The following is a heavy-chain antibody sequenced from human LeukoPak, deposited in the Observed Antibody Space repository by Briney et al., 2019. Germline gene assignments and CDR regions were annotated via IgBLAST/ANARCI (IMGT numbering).Heavy chain of an antibody. CDR2: ISWNSDAI. Sequence: PGGSLRLSCATSGFIFDDHAMHWVRQAPGKGLEWVSSISWNSDAIAYADSVKGRFTISRGNAKSSLSLQMNSLTPGDTGFYFWARDWRTVHVSSIDCWGQEIVVTVSP. CDR3: ARDWRTVHVSSIDC. CDR1: GFIFDDHA. J-gene: IGHJ4*02. V-gene: IGHV3-9*01. D-gene: IGHD6-6*01.